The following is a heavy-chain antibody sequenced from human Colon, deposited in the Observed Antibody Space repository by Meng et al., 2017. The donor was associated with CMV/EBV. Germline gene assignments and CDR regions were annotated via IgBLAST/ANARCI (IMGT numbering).Heavy chain of an antibody. V-gene: IGHV4-59*01. J-gene: IGHJ5*02. D-gene: IGHD6-6*01. Sequence: SETLSLTCIVSGGSISSYHWSWIRQPPGKGLEWIGYIRYSGSTNSNPSLKSRVTISVDTSKNQSSLKLIPVTAADTAVYYCAREGSPSWGFDPWGQGTLVTVSS. CDR3: AREGSPSWGFDP. CDR2: IRYSGST. CDR1: GGSISSYH.